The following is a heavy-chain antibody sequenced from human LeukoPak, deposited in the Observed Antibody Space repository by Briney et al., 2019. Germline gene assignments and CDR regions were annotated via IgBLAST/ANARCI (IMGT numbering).Heavy chain of an antibody. CDR3: AKGPFEGYCSGGGCYPVYSPTNMGFFDF. J-gene: IGHJ4*02. CDR2: VNYNGTKK. CDR1: GFIFSSYG. Sequence: PAGSLRLSCAASGFIFSSYGMNWVRQAPGKGLEWVAFVNYNGTKKYHADSVKGRVTIARDNSDNILYLQMNSLRPEDTALYYCAKGPFEGYCSGGGCYPVYSPTNMGFFDFWGQGVLVTVSS. V-gene: IGHV3-30*02. D-gene: IGHD2-15*01.